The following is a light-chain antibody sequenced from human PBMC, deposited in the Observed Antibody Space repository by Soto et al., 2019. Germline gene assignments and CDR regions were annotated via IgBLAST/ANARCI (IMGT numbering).Light chain of an antibody. Sequence: EILMTQSPATLSVSPGERATLSCRASQSVNTNLAWFQQKPGQAPRLLIYGASTRATGIPARFSGSGSGTEFTLTISSLQSEDFAVYYCQQYNNWPRGTFGQGTKVEIK. V-gene: IGKV3-15*01. CDR2: GAS. CDR3: QQYNNWPRGT. J-gene: IGKJ1*01. CDR1: QSVNTN.